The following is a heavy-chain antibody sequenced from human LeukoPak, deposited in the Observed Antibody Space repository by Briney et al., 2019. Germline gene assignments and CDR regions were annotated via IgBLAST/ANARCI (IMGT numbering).Heavy chain of an antibody. Sequence: PSETLSLTCTVSGGSISSYYWSWIRQPAGKGLEWIGRIYTSGSTNYNPSLKSRVTMSVDTSKNQFSLKLSSVTAADTAVYYCARVSSNGTEEDWFDPWGQGTLVTVSS. V-gene: IGHV4-4*07. D-gene: IGHD6-13*01. CDR1: GGSISSYY. J-gene: IGHJ5*02. CDR3: ARVSSNGTEEDWFDP. CDR2: IYTSGST.